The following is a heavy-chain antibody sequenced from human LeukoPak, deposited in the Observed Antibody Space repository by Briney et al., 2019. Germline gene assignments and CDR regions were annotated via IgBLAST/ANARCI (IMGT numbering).Heavy chain of an antibody. D-gene: IGHD2-15*01. V-gene: IGHV1-46*01. CDR1: GYTFTSYY. J-gene: IGHJ3*02. Sequence: GASVKVSCKASGYTFTSYYMHWERQAPGQGLEWMGIINPTTGDTTYAQKFQGRLTMTRDMSTCTVYMELSSLTSEDTAVFYCARYGFSAVWQGGWHAFDIWGQGTVVTVSS. CDR3: ARYGFSAVWQGGWHAFDI. CDR2: INPTTGDT.